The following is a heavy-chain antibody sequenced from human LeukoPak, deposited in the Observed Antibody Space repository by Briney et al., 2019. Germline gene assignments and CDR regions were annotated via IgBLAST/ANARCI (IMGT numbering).Heavy chain of an antibody. CDR3: AREQSSSSPPDY. CDR1: GFTFSSYE. D-gene: IGHD6-6*01. V-gene: IGHV3-48*03. Sequence: PGGSLRLSCAASGFTFSSYEMNWVRQAPGKGLEWVSYISSSGNIINYADSVKGRFTISRDNAKNSLYLQMNSLRAEDTAVYYCAREQSSSSPPDYWGQGTLVTVSS. J-gene: IGHJ4*02. CDR2: ISSSGNII.